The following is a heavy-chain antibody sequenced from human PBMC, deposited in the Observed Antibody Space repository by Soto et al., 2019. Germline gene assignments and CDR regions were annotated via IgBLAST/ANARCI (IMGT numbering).Heavy chain of an antibody. V-gene: IGHV1-46*01. D-gene: IGHD4-4*01. CDR3: ARERMTTNWFDP. CDR2: INPSGGST. Sequence: QVQLVQSGAEVKKPGASVKVSCKASGYTFTSYYMHWVRQAPGQGLEWMGIINPSGGSTSYAQKFQGRVTMTRDTSTSTVYMELSSLISEDTAVYYCARERMTTNWFDPWGQGTLVTVSS. CDR1: GYTFTSYY. J-gene: IGHJ5*02.